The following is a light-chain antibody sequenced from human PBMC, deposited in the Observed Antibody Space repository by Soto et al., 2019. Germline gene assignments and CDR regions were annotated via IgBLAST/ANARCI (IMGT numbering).Light chain of an antibody. Sequence: QPVLTQSPSASASLGASVKLTCALSSGHNNYAIAWYQQQSEKGPRYLMKVDSDGGLRKGDGIPDRFSGSSSGAERYLTISSLQSEDEADYYCQTWGPGIWVFGGGTKLTVL. J-gene: IGLJ3*02. CDR3: QTWGPGIWV. CDR1: SGHNNYA. CDR2: VDSDGGL. V-gene: IGLV4-69*01.